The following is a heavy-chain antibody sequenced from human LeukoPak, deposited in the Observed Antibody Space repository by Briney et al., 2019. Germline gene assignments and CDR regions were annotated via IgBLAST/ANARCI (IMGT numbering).Heavy chain of an antibody. Sequence: PGGSLRLSCAASGFTFSSYAMHWVRQAPGKGLEWVAVISYDGSNKYYADSVKGRFTISRDNSKNTLYLRMNSLRAEDTAVYYCARDRVLVATRYYYYGMDVWGQGTTVTVSS. CDR1: GFTFSSYA. V-gene: IGHV3-30-3*01. CDR2: ISYDGSNK. CDR3: ARDRVLVATRYYYYGMDV. J-gene: IGHJ6*02. D-gene: IGHD5-12*01.